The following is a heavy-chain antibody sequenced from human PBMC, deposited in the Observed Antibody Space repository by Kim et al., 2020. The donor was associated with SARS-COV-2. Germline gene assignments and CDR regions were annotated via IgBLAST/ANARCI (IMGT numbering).Heavy chain of an antibody. Sequence: TKYNPSLKSRVTISVDTSKNQFSLKLSSVTAADTAVYYCARGGVEVWFDYWGQGTLVTVSS. J-gene: IGHJ4*02. CDR2: T. V-gene: IGHV4-34*01. CDR3: ARGGVEVWFDY. D-gene: IGHD3-16*01.